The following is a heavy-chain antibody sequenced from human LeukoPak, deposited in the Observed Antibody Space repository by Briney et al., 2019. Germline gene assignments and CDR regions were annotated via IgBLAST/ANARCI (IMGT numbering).Heavy chain of an antibody. CDR3: ASHPAHYCSGGSCFYPY. CDR1: GFTFSSYG. V-gene: IGHV3-30*03. CDR2: ISYDGSNK. J-gene: IGHJ4*02. Sequence: GGSLRLSCAASGFTFSSYGMHWVRQAPGKGLEWVAVISYDGSNKYYADSVKGRFTISRDNSKNTLYLQVNSLRAEDTGVYYCASHPAHYCSGGSCFYPYWGQGTLVTVSS. D-gene: IGHD2-15*01.